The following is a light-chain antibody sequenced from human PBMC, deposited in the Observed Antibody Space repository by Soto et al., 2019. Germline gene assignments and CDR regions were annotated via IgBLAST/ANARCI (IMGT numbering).Light chain of an antibody. CDR3: QQYGSSPFT. CDR2: GAS. CDR1: QSVSSSY. Sequence: EIVLTQSPGTLSLSPGERATLSCRASQSVSSSYLAWYQQKPGQAPRLLIYGASSRATGIPDRFSGSGSGTDFTLIISRLEPDDFAVYYFQQYGSSPFTFCPGTKVDI. V-gene: IGKV3-20*01. J-gene: IGKJ3*01.